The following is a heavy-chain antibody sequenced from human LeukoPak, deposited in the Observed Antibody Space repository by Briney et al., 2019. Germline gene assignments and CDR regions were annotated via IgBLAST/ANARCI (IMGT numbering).Heavy chain of an antibody. Sequence: PGGSLRLSCAASGFTFSSYAMHWVRQAPGKGLEWVAVISYDGSNKYYADSVKGRFTISRDNSKNTLYLQMNSLRAEDTAVYHCARGAYFDYWGQGTLVTVSS. V-gene: IGHV3-30-3*01. CDR2: ISYDGSNK. CDR1: GFTFSSYA. CDR3: ARGAYFDY. J-gene: IGHJ4*02.